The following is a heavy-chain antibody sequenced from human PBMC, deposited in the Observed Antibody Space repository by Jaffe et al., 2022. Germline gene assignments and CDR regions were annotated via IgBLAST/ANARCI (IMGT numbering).Heavy chain of an antibody. J-gene: IGHJ6*03. CDR1: GGTFSSYA. CDR3: ALKLAKRITMVQGVLDYPYYYYYYMDV. Sequence: QVQLVQSGAEVKKPGSSVKVSCKASGGTFSSYAISWVRQAPGQGLEWMGGIIPIFGTANYAQKFQGRVTITADESTSTAYMELSSLRSEDTAVYYCALKLAKRITMVQGVLDYPYYYYYYMDVWGKGTTVTVSS. D-gene: IGHD3-10*01. CDR2: IIPIFGTA. V-gene: IGHV1-69*01.